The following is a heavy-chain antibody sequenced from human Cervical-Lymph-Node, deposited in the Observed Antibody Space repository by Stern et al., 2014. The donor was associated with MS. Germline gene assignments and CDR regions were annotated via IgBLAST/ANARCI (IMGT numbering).Heavy chain of an antibody. J-gene: IGHJ5*02. D-gene: IGHD3-22*01. Sequence: QVQLVQSGGGVVQPGRSLRLSCAASGFTFSLYGMHWVRQAPGKGLEWVAGISYDGDNKFYTNSVKGRFTISRDSSKSTLYLQLNSLRPEDTAIYYCAKDPLIYDSSGYLDAWGQGTLVTVSS. CDR1: GFTFSLYG. CDR2: ISYDGDNK. V-gene: IGHV3-30*18. CDR3: AKDPLIYDSSGYLDA.